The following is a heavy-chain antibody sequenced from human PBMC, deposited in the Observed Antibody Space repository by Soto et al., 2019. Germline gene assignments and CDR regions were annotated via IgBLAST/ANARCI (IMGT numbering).Heavy chain of an antibody. CDR1: GYTFTSYA. CDR3: ARSDQSYGSGSYYSAVNFDY. D-gene: IGHD3-10*01. Sequence: GASVKVSCKASGYTFTSYAMHWVRQAPGQRLEWMGWINAGNGNRKYSQKYQGRVTITRDTSASTTYMELSSLRSEDTAVYYCARSDQSYGSGSYYSAVNFDYCGQRTLVTVSS. V-gene: IGHV1-3*01. J-gene: IGHJ4*02. CDR2: INAGNGNR.